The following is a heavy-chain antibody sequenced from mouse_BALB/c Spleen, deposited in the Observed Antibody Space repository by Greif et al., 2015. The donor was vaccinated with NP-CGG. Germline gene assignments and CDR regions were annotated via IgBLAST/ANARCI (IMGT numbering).Heavy chain of an antibody. CDR1: GFNIKDYY. J-gene: IGHJ4*01. Sequence: VQLKQSGAELVRSGASVKLSCTASGFNIKDYYMHWVKQRPEQGLEWIGWIDPENGDTEYAPKFQGKATMTADTSSNTAYLQLSSLTSEDTAAYYCNAGGNYVVYYAMDYWGQGTSVTVSS. D-gene: IGHD2-1*01. CDR2: IDPENGDT. V-gene: IGHV14-4*02. CDR3: NAGGNYVVYYAMDY.